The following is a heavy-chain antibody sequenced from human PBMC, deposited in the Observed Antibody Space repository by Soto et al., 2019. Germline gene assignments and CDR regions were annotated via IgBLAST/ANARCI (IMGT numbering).Heavy chain of an antibody. J-gene: IGHJ5*02. D-gene: IGHD6-19*01. CDR3: ATNLFSSTSRGSDFDP. Sequence: QVQLVQSGAEMKKPGASVKVSCKASGYYFTGYYTHWVRQAPGQGLEWMGWINPNSGVTNYAQRFQGRVSMTRDTSINTAYLEVKRLTSDDTAVYYCATNLFSSTSRGSDFDPWGQGTLVVVS. CDR2: INPNSGVT. CDR1: GYYFTGYY. V-gene: IGHV1-2*02.